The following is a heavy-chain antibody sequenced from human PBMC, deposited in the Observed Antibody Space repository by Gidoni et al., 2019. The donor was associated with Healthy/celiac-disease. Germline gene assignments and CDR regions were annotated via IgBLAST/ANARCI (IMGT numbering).Heavy chain of an antibody. V-gene: IGHV4-34*01. Sequence: QVQLQQWGAGLLKPTETLSLTCAVYGGSFSGYYRSWIRQPPGKGLEWIGEINHSGSTNYNPSLKSRVTISVDTSKNQFSLKLSSVTAADTAVYYCARGGGAVAGTDYFDYWGQGTLVTVSS. D-gene: IGHD6-19*01. CDR2: INHSGST. CDR1: GGSFSGYY. J-gene: IGHJ4*02. CDR3: ARGGGAVAGTDYFDY.